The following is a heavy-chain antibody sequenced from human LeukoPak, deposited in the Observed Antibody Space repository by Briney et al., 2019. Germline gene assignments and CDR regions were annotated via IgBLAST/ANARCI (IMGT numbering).Heavy chain of an antibody. J-gene: IGHJ4*02. CDR2: ISDSGGST. CDR3: ASILLWYVYDY. CDR1: GFTFSSYG. Sequence: GGSLRLSCAASGFTFSSYGMSWVRQAPGEGLEWVSAISDSGGSTYYTDSVKGQFTISRDNSKNTLYLQMNSLRAEDTAVYYCASILLWYVYDYWGQGTLVTVSS. V-gene: IGHV3-23*01. D-gene: IGHD3-10*01.